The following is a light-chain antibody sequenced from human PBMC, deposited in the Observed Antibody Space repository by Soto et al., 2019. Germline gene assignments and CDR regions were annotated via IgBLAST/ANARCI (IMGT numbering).Light chain of an antibody. CDR2: GAS. CDR1: QSVSSN. Sequence: EIVMTQSPATLSVSPGETATLSCRASQSVSSNLAWYQQKPGQAPRLLIYGASTRATGIQARFSGSGSGTDFTLTIRSLQSEDFALYYCKHYNNWPLTFGGGTKVDIK. J-gene: IGKJ4*01. CDR3: KHYNNWPLT. V-gene: IGKV3-15*01.